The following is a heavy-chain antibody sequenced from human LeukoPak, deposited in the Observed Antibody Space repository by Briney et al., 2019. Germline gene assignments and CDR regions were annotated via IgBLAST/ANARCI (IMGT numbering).Heavy chain of an antibody. J-gene: IGHJ6*02. CDR3: ARDPPRIVVVVAATNYYGMDV. Sequence: ASVKVSCKASQYSFSDYAIHWVRQAPGQRLEWMGWIDAGNGRTKYSQSFQGRLTIIRDTSATTAYMELSGLTSEDTATYYCARDPPRIVVVVAATNYYGMDVWGQGTTVTVSS. CDR2: IDAGNGRT. V-gene: IGHV1-3*01. D-gene: IGHD2-15*01. CDR1: QYSFSDYA.